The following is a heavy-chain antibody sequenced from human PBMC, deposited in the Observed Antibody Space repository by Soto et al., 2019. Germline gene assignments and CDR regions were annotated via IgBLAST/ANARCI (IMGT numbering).Heavy chain of an antibody. CDR3: ASSPTRVGVVPINNWFDP. V-gene: IGHV1-3*01. D-gene: IGHD3-3*01. CDR1: GYTFTSYA. Sequence: ASVKVSCKASGYTFTSYAMHWVRQAPGQRLEWMGWINAGNGNTKYSQKFQGRVTITRDTSASTAYMELSSLRSEDTAVYYCASSPTRVGVVPINNWFDPWGQGNLVT. CDR2: INAGNGNT. J-gene: IGHJ5*02.